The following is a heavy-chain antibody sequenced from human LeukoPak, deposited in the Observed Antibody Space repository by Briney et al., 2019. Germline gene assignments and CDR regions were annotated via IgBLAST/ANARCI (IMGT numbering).Heavy chain of an antibody. D-gene: IGHD1-26*01. CDR1: GGTFSIYA. V-gene: IGHV1-69*13. J-gene: IGHJ4*02. CDR2: IIPIFGTA. CDR3: ARFAGSGSRGRFDY. Sequence: SVTVSCTASGGTFSIYAISWVRQAPGQGLEWMGGIIPIFGTANYAQKFQGRVTITADESTSTAYMELSSLRSEDTAVYYCARFAGSGSRGRFDYWGQGTLVTVSS.